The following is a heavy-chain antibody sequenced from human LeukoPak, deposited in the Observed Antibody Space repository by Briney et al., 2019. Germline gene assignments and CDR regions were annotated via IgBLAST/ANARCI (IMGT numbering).Heavy chain of an antibody. V-gene: IGHV1-69*02. D-gene: IGHD3-22*01. J-gene: IGHJ4*02. CDR2: IIPILGIA. CDR3: ARWYYDSGGYVFGY. CDR1: GGTFSSYT. Sequence: SVKVSCKASGGTFSSYTISWVRQAPGQGLEWMGRIIPILGIANYAQKFQGRVTITADKSTSTAYMELSSLRSEDTAVYYCARWYYDSGGYVFGYWGQGALVTVSS.